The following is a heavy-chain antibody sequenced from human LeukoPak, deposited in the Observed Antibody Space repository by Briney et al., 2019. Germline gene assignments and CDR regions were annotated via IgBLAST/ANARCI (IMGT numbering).Heavy chain of an antibody. V-gene: IGHV3-23*01. CDR3: VKVLRSSGWNCDN. CDR1: GFTFSSYA. D-gene: IGHD6-19*01. J-gene: IGHJ4*02. Sequence: PGGSLRLSCAASGFTFSSYAMSWVRQAPGKGLEWVSAISGSGGSTYYADSVKGRFTISRDNSKNTLYLQMNSLRAEDTAVYYCVKVLRSSGWNCDNWGQGTLVTVSS. CDR2: ISGSGGST.